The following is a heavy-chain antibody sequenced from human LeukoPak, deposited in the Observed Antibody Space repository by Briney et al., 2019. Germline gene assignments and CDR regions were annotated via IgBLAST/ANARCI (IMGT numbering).Heavy chain of an antibody. Sequence: PSETLSLTCTVSGGSVSSDSYYWSWIRQPPGKGLEWIGFIYYSGSTNYNPSLKSRVTISVDTSKNQFSLKLSSVTAADTAVYYCARGEFSSGYYVPHLSGLDYWGQGTLVTVSS. CDR2: IYYSGST. CDR3: ARGEFSSGYYVPHLSGLDY. V-gene: IGHV4-61*01. D-gene: IGHD3-22*01. CDR1: GGSVSSDSYY. J-gene: IGHJ4*02.